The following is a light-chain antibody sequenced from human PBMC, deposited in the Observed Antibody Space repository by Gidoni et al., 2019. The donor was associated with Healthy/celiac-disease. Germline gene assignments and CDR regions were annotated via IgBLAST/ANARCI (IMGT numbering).Light chain of an antibody. CDR1: QSVSSY. J-gene: IGKJ5*01. Sequence: EMVLTQSQATLSLSPGERATLSCRASQSVSSYLAWYQQKPGQAPRLLIYDASNRATGIPARFSGSGSGTDFTLTISSLEPEDFAVYYCQQRSNWPPITFGQGTRLEIK. CDR2: DAS. V-gene: IGKV3-11*01. CDR3: QQRSNWPPIT.